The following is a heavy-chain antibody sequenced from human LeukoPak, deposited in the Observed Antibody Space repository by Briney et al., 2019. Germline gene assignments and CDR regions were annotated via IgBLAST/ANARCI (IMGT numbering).Heavy chain of an antibody. CDR3: ARELYYYDSSGYPFDY. D-gene: IGHD3-22*01. Sequence: SVKVSCKASGGTFTSYAISWVRHAPGQGLEWMGRIIPILGIANYEQKFQGRVTITADKSTSTAYMEMSSLRSEDTAVYYCARELYYYDSSGYPFDYWGQGTLVTVSS. J-gene: IGHJ4*02. V-gene: IGHV1-69*04. CDR1: GGTFTSYA. CDR2: IIPILGIA.